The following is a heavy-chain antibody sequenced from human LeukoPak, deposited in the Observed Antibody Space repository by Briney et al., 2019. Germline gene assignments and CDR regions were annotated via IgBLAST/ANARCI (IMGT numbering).Heavy chain of an antibody. CDR1: GGSISSYY. CDR3: AREGGFYRPLDY. V-gene: IGHV4-4*07. D-gene: IGHD3-3*01. CDR2: VHLDGRT. J-gene: IGHJ4*02. Sequence: SETLSLTCTVPGGSISSYYWSWIRQPAGKGLEWIGEVHLDGRTNYNPSLESRLTMSVDVSENQVSLKLTSVTAADTAVYYCAREGGFYRPLDYSGQGTLVTVSS.